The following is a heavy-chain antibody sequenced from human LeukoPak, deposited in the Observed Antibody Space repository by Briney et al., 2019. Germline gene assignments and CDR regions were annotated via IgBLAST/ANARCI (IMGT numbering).Heavy chain of an antibody. J-gene: IGHJ4*02. Sequence: KPSETLSLTCTVSGGSLSSCYWSWIRQPPGKRLEWVGYIYFSGSTNYGPSLKGRLTISIDTPKNQFSLKLSSLTAADTAVYYCARHGSFGSSWYFDYWGQGMLVTVSS. D-gene: IGHD6-13*01. CDR3: ARHGSFGSSWYFDY. V-gene: IGHV4-59*08. CDR2: IYFSGST. CDR1: GGSLSSCY.